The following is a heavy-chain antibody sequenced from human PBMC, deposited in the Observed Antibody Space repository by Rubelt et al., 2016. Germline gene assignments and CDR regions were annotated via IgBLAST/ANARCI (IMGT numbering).Heavy chain of an antibody. CDR2: IGSSSRRI. CDR1: GFSFSNYA. CDR3: ARSDITIFEVVKN. V-gene: IGHV3-48*02. J-gene: IGHJ4*02. D-gene: IGHD3-3*01. Sequence: EVQLLESGGGLVQPGGSLRLSCVASGFSFSNYAMSWVRQATGKGLEWVSYIGSSSRRIYYADSVKGRLTVSRDNAKNSLYLQRNSLGDEDTAVYYCARSDITIFEVVKNWGQGTLVTVSS.